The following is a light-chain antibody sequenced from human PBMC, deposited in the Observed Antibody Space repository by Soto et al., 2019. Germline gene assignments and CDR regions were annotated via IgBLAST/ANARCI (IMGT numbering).Light chain of an antibody. CDR3: QSYDSSLSGYVV. CDR1: SSNIGAGYD. V-gene: IGLV1-40*01. J-gene: IGLJ2*01. CDR2: GNS. Sequence: QSVLTQPPSVSGAPGQRVTISCTGSSSNIGAGYDVHWYQQLPGTAPKLLIYGNSNRPSGVPDRFSGSKSGTSASLAITGLQAEDEAHYSCQSYDSSLSGYVVFGGGTKLTVL.